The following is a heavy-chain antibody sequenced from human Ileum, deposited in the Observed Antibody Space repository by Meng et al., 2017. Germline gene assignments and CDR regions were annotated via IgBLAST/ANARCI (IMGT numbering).Heavy chain of an antibody. CDR2: TYYRSKWYS. Sequence: QVQLQQSGPGMVKPSQTLSVACAVSVRGVSSSIAAWNWIRQSPLRGLEWLGRTYYRSKWYSEYAVSVKSRISITPDTSKNQFSLQMNSVTPEDTAVYYCASGSGSLDYWGPGTLVTVSS. V-gene: IGHV6-1*01. CDR3: ASGSGSLDY. CDR1: VRGVSSSIAA. D-gene: IGHD3-3*01. J-gene: IGHJ4*02.